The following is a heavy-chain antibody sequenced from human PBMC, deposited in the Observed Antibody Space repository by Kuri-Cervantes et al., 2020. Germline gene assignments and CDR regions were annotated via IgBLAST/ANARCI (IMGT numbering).Heavy chain of an antibody. CDR1: GGSFSGYY. J-gene: IGHJ4*02. CDR3: ARRSVTVDY. CDR2: INHSGST. D-gene: IGHD2-21*02. V-gene: IGHV4-34*01. Sequence: SETLSLTCAVYGGSFSGYYWSWIRQPPGKGLEWIGEINHSGSTNYNPSLKSRVTISVDTSKNQFSLKLSSVTAADTAVYYCARRSVTVDYWGQGTLVTVSS.